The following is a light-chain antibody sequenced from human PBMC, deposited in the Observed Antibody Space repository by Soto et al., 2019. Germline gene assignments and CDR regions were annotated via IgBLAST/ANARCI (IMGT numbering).Light chain of an antibody. Sequence: AIQMTQSPSSLSASVGDRVTITCRASQGIRSDLDWYQQKPGKAPKLLIYAASTLQSGTPSRFSGSGSGTDFTLTISSLQPEDFATYYCLQDYSYLTFGGGTKVEFK. CDR3: LQDYSYLT. V-gene: IGKV1-6*01. CDR1: QGIRSD. CDR2: AAS. J-gene: IGKJ4*01.